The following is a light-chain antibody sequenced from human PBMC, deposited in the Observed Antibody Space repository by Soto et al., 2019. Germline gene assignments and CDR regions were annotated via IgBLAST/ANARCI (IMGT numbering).Light chain of an antibody. CDR2: DAS. CDR1: QSVISY. J-gene: IGKJ5*01. Sequence: EIVLTECPATLSLSPGERATLSFRASQSVISYLLWYQQKPGQAPRLLIYDASNRASGTPARFSGSGSETDFTLTISSLEPEDFAVYYCQQYNTWRSISFGQGTRLEIK. V-gene: IGKV3-11*01. CDR3: QQYNTWRSIS.